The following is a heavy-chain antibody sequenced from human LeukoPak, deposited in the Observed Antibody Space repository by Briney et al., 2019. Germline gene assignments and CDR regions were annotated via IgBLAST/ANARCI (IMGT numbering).Heavy chain of an antibody. V-gene: IGHV4-39*07. D-gene: IGHD6-19*01. CDR2: ISYGRST. CDR1: GDSISSGTFH. J-gene: IGHJ1*01. Sequence: PSGTLSLTCTVSGDSISSGTFHWGWIRQPPGKDLEWIGSISYGRSTYYNSALMSRLTMSVDTSKRQFSLRMNSVTAADTAVYYCARGTPVAGNPFFNVGGQGSLVTVAS. CDR3: ARGTPVAGNPFFNV.